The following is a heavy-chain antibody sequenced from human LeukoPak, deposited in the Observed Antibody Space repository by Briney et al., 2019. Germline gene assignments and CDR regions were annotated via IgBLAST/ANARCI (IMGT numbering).Heavy chain of an antibody. V-gene: IGHV3-20*04. J-gene: IGHJ4*02. CDR1: GFTFDDYA. CDR3: ARVKGSGYRNSINY. Sequence: GGSLRLSCAASGFTFDDYAMNWVRQAPGKGLEWVSGINWNGGSTYYRDSVKGRFTISRDNAKNSLYLQMNSLRAEDTALYYCARVKGSGYRNSINYWGQGTLVTVSS. CDR2: INWNGGST. D-gene: IGHD3-3*01.